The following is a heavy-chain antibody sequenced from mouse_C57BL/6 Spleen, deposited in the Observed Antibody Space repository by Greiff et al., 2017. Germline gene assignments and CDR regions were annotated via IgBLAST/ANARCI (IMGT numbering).Heavy chain of an antibody. CDR2: IYPGSGST. CDR3: ARGGLRAWFAY. V-gene: IGHV1-55*01. Sequence: VQLQQPGAELVKPGASVKMSCKASGYTFTSYWITWVKHRPGQGLEWIGDIYPGSGSTNYNGKFKSKATLTVDTSSSTAYMKLSSLTSEDSAVYYCARGGLRAWFAYWRQGTLVTVSA. J-gene: IGHJ3*01. CDR1: GYTFTSYW. D-gene: IGHD3-2*02.